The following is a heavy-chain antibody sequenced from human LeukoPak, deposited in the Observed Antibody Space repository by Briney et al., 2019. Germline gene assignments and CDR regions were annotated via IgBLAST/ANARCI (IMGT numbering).Heavy chain of an antibody. J-gene: IGHJ4*02. CDR1: GGSISSYY. V-gene: IGHV4-59*01. Sequence: SETLSLTCTVSGGSISSYYWSWIRQPPGKGLEWIGYIYYSGSTNYNPSLKSRVTISVDTSKNQFSLKLSSVTAADTAVYYCARGRDGPFLDYWGQRTLVTVSS. CDR2: IYYSGST. CDR3: ARGRDGPFLDY.